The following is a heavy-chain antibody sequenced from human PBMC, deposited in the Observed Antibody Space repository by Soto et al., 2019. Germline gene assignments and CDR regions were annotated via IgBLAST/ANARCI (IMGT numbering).Heavy chain of an antibody. CDR3: VKRGRNWGAFDF. CDR2: IGGTDGDSDGVP. J-gene: IGHJ3*01. D-gene: IGHD7-27*01. V-gene: IGHV3-23*01. CDR1: GFIFNNYA. Sequence: VQLLESGGDLVQPGGSLRLSCVASGFIFNNYAMSWVRHAPRKGLEWVSNIGGTDGDSDGVPWYEDSVKGRFTISRDSSANTLFLHMDNLRAEDSALYYCVKRGRNWGAFDFWGQGTTVVVSS.